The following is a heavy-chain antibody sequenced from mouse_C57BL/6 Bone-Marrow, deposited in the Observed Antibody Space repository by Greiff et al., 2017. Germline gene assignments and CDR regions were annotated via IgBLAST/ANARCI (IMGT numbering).Heavy chain of an antibody. CDR3: ARPDGYYVSWFAY. J-gene: IGHJ3*01. CDR1: GYAFTNYL. Sequence: VQLQQSGAELVRPGTSVKVSCKASGYAFTNYLIEWVKQRPGQGLEWIGVINPGSGGTNYNEKFKGKETLTADKSSSTAYMQLSSLTSEDSAVYFCARPDGYYVSWFAYWGQGTLVTVSA. D-gene: IGHD2-3*01. V-gene: IGHV1-54*01. CDR2: INPGSGGT.